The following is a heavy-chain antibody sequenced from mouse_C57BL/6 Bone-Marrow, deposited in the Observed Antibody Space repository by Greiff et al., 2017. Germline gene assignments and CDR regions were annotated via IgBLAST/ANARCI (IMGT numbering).Heavy chain of an antibody. V-gene: IGHV1-5*01. CDR1: GYTFTSYW. D-gene: IGHD2-3*01. Sequence: VQLKQSGTVLARPGASVKMSCKTSGYTFTSYWMHWVKQRPGQGLEWIGAIYPGNSDTSYNQKFKGKAKLTAVTSASTAYMELSSLTNEDSAVYYCTRSRWLLRPYYAMDYWGQGTSVTVSS. CDR2: IYPGNSDT. CDR3: TRSRWLLRPYYAMDY. J-gene: IGHJ4*01.